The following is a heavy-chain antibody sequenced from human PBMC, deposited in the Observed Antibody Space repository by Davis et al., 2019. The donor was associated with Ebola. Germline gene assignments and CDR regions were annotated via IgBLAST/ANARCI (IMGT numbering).Heavy chain of an antibody. D-gene: IGHD4-23*01. CDR3: TRESFGNSLY. Sequence: GESLKISCAASGFTFSGYWMHWVRQTPGEGPVWVSRINPDGAITDYAASVRGRFTISRDNARNTLYLQMNSLRAEDTAVYYCTRESFGNSLYWGRGTLVTVSS. CDR1: GFTFSGYW. J-gene: IGHJ4*02. CDR2: INPDGAIT. V-gene: IGHV3-74*01.